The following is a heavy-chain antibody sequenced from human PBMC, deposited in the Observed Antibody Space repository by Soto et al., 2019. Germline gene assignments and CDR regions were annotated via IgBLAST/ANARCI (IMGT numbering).Heavy chain of an antibody. D-gene: IGHD2-2*01. CDR2: TYYSGST. Sequence: QVQLQESGPGLVKPSQTLSLTCTVSGGSISSGDYYWNWIRQPPGKGLEWIGSTYYSGSTYYSPSLKSRVRISVGTSKNQFSLKLSSVTAADTAVYYCVRGDPGACSSTSCSVAFDLWGRGTMVAVSS. V-gene: IGHV4-30-4*01. J-gene: IGHJ3*01. CDR1: GGSISSGDYY. CDR3: VRGDPGACSSTSCSVAFDL.